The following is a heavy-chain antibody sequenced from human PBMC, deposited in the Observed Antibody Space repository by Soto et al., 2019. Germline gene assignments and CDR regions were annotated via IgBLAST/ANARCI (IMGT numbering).Heavy chain of an antibody. CDR2: VSPPFRTS. V-gene: IGHV1-69*01. CDR1: GVSFNNNG. Sequence: QVQLVQSGAEVKKPGSSVKVSCKTSGVSFNNNGIGWVRQAPGHGPEWMGGVSPPFRTSNYARKFQGRISINADASTGTGNMELSSLTSEDTAQYYCARVLYYGSGSYSPYGMDVWGQGTTVTVSS. CDR3: ARVLYYGSGSYSPYGMDV. D-gene: IGHD3-10*01. J-gene: IGHJ6*02.